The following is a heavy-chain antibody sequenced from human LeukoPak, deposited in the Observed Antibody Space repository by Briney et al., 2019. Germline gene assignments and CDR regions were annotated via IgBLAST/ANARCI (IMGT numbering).Heavy chain of an antibody. J-gene: IGHJ3*02. CDR3: ASMGMVTTLGDAFDI. V-gene: IGHV3-21*01. D-gene: IGHD4-17*01. Sequence: GGSLRLSCAASGFTFSSYSMNWVRKAPGKGLEWVSSISSSSSYIYYADSVKGRSTNSRDNAKNSLYLQMNSLRAEDTAVYYCASMGMVTTLGDAFDIWGQGTMVTVSS. CDR2: ISSSSSYI. CDR1: GFTFSSYS.